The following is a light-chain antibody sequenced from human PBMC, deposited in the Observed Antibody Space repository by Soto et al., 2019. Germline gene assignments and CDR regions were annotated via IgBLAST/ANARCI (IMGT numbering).Light chain of an antibody. J-gene: IGLJ2*01. CDR2: LSSDGSH. CDR1: SGHSSYA. Sequence: QSVLTQSPSASASLGASVNLTCTLSSGHSSYAIAWHQQQPEKGPRYLMKLSSDGSHSKGDGIPERFSGSSSGAERYLTISSLQSEDEADYYCQTWDTGARVVFGGGTKLTVL. CDR3: QTWDTGARVV. V-gene: IGLV4-69*01.